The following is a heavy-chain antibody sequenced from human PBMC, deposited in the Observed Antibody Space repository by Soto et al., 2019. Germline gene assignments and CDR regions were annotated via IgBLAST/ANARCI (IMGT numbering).Heavy chain of an antibody. J-gene: IGHJ1*01. CDR3: ARQWLVLGNFQH. Sequence: GGSLRLSCAASGFTFSSYAMSWVRQAPGKGLEWVSAISGSGGSTYYADSVKGRFTISIDNSKNTLCLQMNSLRAEDTAVYYCARQWLVLGNFQHWGQGTLVTVSS. V-gene: IGHV3-23*01. CDR2: ISGSGGST. D-gene: IGHD6-19*01. CDR1: GFTFSSYA.